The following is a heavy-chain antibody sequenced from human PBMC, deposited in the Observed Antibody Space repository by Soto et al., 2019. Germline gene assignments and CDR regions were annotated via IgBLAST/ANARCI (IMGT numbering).Heavy chain of an antibody. D-gene: IGHD6-19*01. CDR2: IIPIFGSA. J-gene: IGHJ5*02. CDR3: ARGRQWLVGWFDP. V-gene: IGHV1-69*13. Sequence: SVKVSCKASGGTFSSYAISWVRQAPGQGLEWMGGIIPIFGSANYAQKFQGRVTITADESTSAAYMELSSLRSEDTAVYYCARGRQWLVGWFDPWGQGTLVTVSS. CDR1: GGTFSSYA.